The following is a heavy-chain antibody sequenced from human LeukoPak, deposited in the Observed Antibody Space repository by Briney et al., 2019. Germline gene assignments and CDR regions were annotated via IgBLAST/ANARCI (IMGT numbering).Heavy chain of an antibody. Sequence: GGSLRLSCVASGFTFDDYAMHWVRQAPGKGLEWVSGISWNSGSIGYADSVKGRFTISRDNAKNSLYLQMNSLRAEDTALYYCAKDYYYYSGGPFDYWGQGTPVTVSS. V-gene: IGHV3-9*01. J-gene: IGHJ4*02. CDR1: GFTFDDYA. CDR3: AKDYYYYSGGPFDY. CDR2: ISWNSGSI. D-gene: IGHD3-22*01.